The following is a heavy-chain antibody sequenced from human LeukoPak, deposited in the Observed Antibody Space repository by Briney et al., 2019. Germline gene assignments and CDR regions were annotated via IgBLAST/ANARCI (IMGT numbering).Heavy chain of an antibody. V-gene: IGHV3-48*04. CDR3: ARDVRGYSSLFAY. D-gene: IGHD5-18*01. CDR1: GFTFSSYS. J-gene: IGHJ4*02. Sequence: PGGSLRLSCVASGFTFSSYSMNWVRQAPGKGLEWVSYISSSGSTIYYADSVKGRFTISRDNAKNSLYLQMNSLRAEDTAVYYCARDVRGYSSLFAYWGQRTLVTVSS. CDR2: ISSSGSTI.